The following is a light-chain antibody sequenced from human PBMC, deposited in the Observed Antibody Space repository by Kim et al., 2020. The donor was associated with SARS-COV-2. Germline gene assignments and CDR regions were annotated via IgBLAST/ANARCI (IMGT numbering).Light chain of an antibody. Sequence: SAAAGESATCTCRASQSSSSNVGWHQQQAGQAPRLLICGASTRATGIPARFSGGGSGTEFTLTISSLQSEDVAVYYCQHDNNWWTFGQGTKVDIK. CDR3: QHDNNWWT. CDR2: GAS. V-gene: IGKV3-15*01. CDR1: QSSSSN. J-gene: IGKJ1*01.